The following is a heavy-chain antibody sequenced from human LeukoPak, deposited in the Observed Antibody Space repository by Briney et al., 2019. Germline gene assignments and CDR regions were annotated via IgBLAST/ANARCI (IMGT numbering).Heavy chain of an antibody. D-gene: IGHD3-22*01. Sequence: QPGGSLRLSCAASGFTFDDYAMHWVRQAPGKGLEWVSGISWNSGSIGYADSVKGRFTISRDNAKNSLYLQMNSLRAEDTALYYCAKDILMVVIHAFDIWGQGTMVTVSS. CDR1: GFTFDDYA. J-gene: IGHJ3*02. V-gene: IGHV3-9*01. CDR3: AKDILMVVIHAFDI. CDR2: ISWNSGSI.